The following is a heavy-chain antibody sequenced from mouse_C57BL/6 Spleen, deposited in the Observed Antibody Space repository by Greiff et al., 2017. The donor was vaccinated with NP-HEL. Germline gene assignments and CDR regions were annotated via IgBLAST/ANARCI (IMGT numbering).Heavy chain of an antibody. CDR1: GFTFSSYA. Sequence: EVQRVESGGGLVKPGGSLKLSCAASGFTFSSYAMSWVRQTPEKRLEWVATISAGGSYTYYPDNVKGRFTISRDNAKNNLYLQMSHLKSEDTAMYYGARGGAYYSNHEGFAYWGQGTLVTVSA. V-gene: IGHV5-4*01. J-gene: IGHJ3*01. CDR3: ARGGAYYSNHEGFAY. D-gene: IGHD2-5*01. CDR2: ISAGGSYT.